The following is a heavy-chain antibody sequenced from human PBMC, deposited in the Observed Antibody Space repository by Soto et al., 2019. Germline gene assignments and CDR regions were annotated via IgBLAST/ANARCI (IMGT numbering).Heavy chain of an antibody. CDR1: GFTFSSYG. V-gene: IGHV3-33*01. CDR2: IWYDGSNK. Sequence: QVQLVESGGGVVQPGRSLRLSCAASGFTFSSYGMHWVRQAPGKGLEWVAVIWYDGSNKYYADSVKGRFTISRDNSKNTFYLKMNSLRAEDTAVYYCARDRGHDGSGSSIGSYYYYYGMDVWGQGTTVTVSS. D-gene: IGHD3-10*01. CDR3: ARDRGHDGSGSSIGSYYYYYGMDV. J-gene: IGHJ6*02.